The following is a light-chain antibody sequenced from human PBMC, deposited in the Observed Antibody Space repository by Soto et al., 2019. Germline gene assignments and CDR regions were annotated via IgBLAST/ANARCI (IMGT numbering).Light chain of an antibody. CDR2: AAS. J-gene: IGKJ1*01. CDR1: QSISSTY. CDR3: QQYFASSWT. Sequence: EIVLTQSPGTLSLSPGERATLSCRASQSISSTYLAWYRQKSGQAPRLLIYAASSRATGIPDRFSGSGSGTDSTLTSSRLEPEDFAVYYCQQYFASSWTVGQGTRVEIK. V-gene: IGKV3-20*01.